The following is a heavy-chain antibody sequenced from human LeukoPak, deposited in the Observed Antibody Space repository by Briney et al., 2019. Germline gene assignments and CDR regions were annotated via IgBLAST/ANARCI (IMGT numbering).Heavy chain of an antibody. CDR1: GYSISSGYY. D-gene: IGHD3-9*01. CDR2: IYHSGST. Sequence: SSETLSLTCTVSGYSISSGYYWGWIRQPPGKGLEWIGSIYHSGSTYYNPSLKSRVTISVDTSKNQFSLKLSSVTAADTAVYYCARGLGGYFDWFNWFDPWGQGTLVTVSS. V-gene: IGHV4-38-2*02. CDR3: ARGLGGYFDWFNWFDP. J-gene: IGHJ5*02.